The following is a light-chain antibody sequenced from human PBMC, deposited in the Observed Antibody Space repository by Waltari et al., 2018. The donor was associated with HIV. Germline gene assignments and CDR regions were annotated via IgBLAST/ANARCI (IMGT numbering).Light chain of an antibody. CDR3: QQYDNPNYS. CDR1: QGIGNF. Sequence: IQMTQSPSSLSASVGDRVTITCQASQGIGNFLNWFLQKPGKVPKLLISDASNLRSGVPSRFSGTGSGTHFTLTISGLQPEDVATYYCQQYDNPNYSFGQGTKLEI. J-gene: IGKJ2*03. CDR2: DAS. V-gene: IGKV1-33*01.